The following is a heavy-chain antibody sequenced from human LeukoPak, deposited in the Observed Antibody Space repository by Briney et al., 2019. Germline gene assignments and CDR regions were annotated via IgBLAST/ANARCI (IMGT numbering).Heavy chain of an antibody. CDR1: GGSFSGYY. CDR3: ARAVSRYCSGGSCYPYYFDY. J-gene: IGHJ4*02. D-gene: IGHD2-15*01. Sequence: PSEALSLTCAVYGGSFSGYYWSWIRQPPGKGLEWIGEINHSGSTNYNPSLKSRATISVDTSKNQFSLKLSSVTAADTAVYYCARAVSRYCSGGSCYPYYFDYWGQGTLVTVSS. V-gene: IGHV4-34*01. CDR2: INHSGST.